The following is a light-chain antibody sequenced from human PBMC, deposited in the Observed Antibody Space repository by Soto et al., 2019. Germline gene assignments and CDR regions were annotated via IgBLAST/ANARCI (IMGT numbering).Light chain of an antibody. V-gene: IGLV2-11*01. CDR1: STVVGGYDY. J-gene: IGLJ2*01. CDR3: CSYAGSYIPVVL. Sequence: QSALTQPRSVSGSPGQSVTISCTGASTVVGGYDYVSWYQHHPGKAPKLMIYDVSKRPSGVPDRFSGSKSGNTASLTISGLQAEDEADYYCCSYAGSYIPVVLFGGGTKLTVL. CDR2: DVS.